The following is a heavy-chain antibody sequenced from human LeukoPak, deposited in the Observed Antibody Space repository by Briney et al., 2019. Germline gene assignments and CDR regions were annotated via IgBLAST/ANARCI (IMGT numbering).Heavy chain of an antibody. CDR2: IYYSGST. D-gene: IGHD6-19*01. Sequence: SETLSLTCTVSGGSVSSGSYHWNWIRRPPGKGLEWIGNIYYSGSTSYNPSLKSRVTMSVDMSKNQFSLKLNSVTAADTAVYYCARDPAGSGWPYFDHWGQRTLL. CDR1: GGSVSSGSYH. CDR3: ARDPAGSGWPYFDH. V-gene: IGHV4-61*01. J-gene: IGHJ4*02.